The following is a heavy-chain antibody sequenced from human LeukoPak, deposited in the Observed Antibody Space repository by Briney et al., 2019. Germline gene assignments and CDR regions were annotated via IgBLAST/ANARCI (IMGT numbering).Heavy chain of an antibody. CDR1: GFTFSSYG. V-gene: IGHV3-33*01. D-gene: IGHD2-2*01. Sequence: PGGSLRLSCAASGFTFSSYGMHWFRQAPGKGLEWVAVIWYDGSNKYYADSVKGRFTISRDNSKNTLYLQMNSLRAEDTAVYYCAGDSTSDAFDIWGQGTMGTVSS. CDR3: AGDSTSDAFDI. CDR2: IWYDGSNK. J-gene: IGHJ3*02.